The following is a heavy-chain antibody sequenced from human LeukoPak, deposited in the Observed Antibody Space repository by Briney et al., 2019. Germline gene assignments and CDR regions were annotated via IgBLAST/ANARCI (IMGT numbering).Heavy chain of an antibody. CDR3: ARGTTGWIYYYYYYMDV. CDR1: GYTFTSYD. CDR2: MNPNSGNT. D-gene: IGHD6-19*01. Sequence: ASVKVSCKASGYTFTSYDINWVRQATGQGLEWIGWMNPNSGNTGYAQKFQGRVTMTRNTSISTAYMELSSLRSEDTAVYYCARGTTGWIYYYYYYMDVWGKGTTVTVSS. V-gene: IGHV1-8*01. J-gene: IGHJ6*03.